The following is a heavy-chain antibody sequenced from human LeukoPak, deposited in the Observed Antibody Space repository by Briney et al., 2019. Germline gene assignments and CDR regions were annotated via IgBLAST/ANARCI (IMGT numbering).Heavy chain of an antibody. CDR2: INHEGGGI. V-gene: IGHV3-7*01. J-gene: IGHJ6*02. D-gene: IGHD1-1*01. CDR1: GFTFSESW. Sequence: GGSLRLSCAASGFTFSESWMSWVRQVPGQGLEWVAHINHEGGGIQYVDSVKGRFTIPRDNAKASVYLQMNSLRAEDTAIYHCATYINWVAGDVWGQATTVIVSS. CDR3: ATYINWVAGDV.